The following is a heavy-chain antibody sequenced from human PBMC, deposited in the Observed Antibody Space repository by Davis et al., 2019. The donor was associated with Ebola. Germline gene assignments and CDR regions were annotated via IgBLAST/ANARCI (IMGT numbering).Heavy chain of an antibody. V-gene: IGHV4-59*01. CDR3: ARANGSGSYLF. J-gene: IGHJ4*02. CDR2: IYYSGST. D-gene: IGHD3-10*01. CDR1: GGSISSYY. Sequence: PSETLSLTCTVSGGSISSYYWSWIRQPPGKGLEWIGYIYYSGSTNYNPSLKSRVTISVDTSKNQFSLKLSSVTAADTAVYYCARANGSGSYLFGGQGTLVTVSS.